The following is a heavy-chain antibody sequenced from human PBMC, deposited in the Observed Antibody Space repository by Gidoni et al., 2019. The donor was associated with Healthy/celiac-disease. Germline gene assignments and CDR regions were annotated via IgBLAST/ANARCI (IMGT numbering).Heavy chain of an antibody. CDR2: ISAYNGNT. V-gene: IGHV1-18*01. CDR3: ARRNTAGGDY. Sequence: QVQLVQAGAEVKKPGAAVKGSCKTSGYTFTSYGLSWVLQAPGQGLEWMGWISAYNGNTNYAQLLQGRVTMTPDTSTSTAYMELRSLRSDDTAVYYCARRNTAGGDYWGQGTLVTVSS. J-gene: IGHJ4*02. CDR1: GYTFTSYG. D-gene: IGHD5-18*01.